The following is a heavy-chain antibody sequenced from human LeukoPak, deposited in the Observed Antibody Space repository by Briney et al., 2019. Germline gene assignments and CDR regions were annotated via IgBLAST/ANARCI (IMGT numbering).Heavy chain of an antibody. V-gene: IGHV3-23*01. CDR2: ISGSGGST. CDR1: GFTFSTYA. Sequence: GGSLRLSCAASGFTFSTYAMSWVRQAPGKGLEWVSVISGSGGSTYYADSVKGRFTTSRDNSKNTLYLQMNSLRAEDTAVYYCAKTGYNYGYGAFDIWGQGTMVTVSS. J-gene: IGHJ3*02. D-gene: IGHD5-18*01. CDR3: AKTGYNYGYGAFDI.